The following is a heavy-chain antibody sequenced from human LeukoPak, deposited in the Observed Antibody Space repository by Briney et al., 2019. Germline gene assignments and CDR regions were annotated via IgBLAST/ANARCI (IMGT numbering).Heavy chain of an antibody. D-gene: IGHD3-10*01. CDR3: VRGGGGYYVDY. CDR2: ISPKGGGT. V-gene: IGHV1-2*02. Sequence: ASVNVSCKASGYTFTIYYIHWVRQAPGQGLEWMGWISPKGGGTKYPQNFQGRVTMTRDTSISTAYMDLSRLRSDDTAVYYCVRGGGGYYVDYWGEGTRGPVSS. CDR1: GYTFTIYY. J-gene: IGHJ4*02.